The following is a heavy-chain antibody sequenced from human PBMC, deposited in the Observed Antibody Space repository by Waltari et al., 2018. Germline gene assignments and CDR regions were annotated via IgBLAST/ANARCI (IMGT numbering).Heavy chain of an antibody. CDR3: ARGLGRWIP. V-gene: IGHV4-34*01. Sequence: QVQLQQWGAGLLKPSETLSLTCAVYGGSFSVYYWSWIRQPPGKGLEWIGEINHSGSTNYNPSLKSRVTISVDTSKNQFSLKLSSVTAADTAVYYCARGLGRWIPWGQGTLVTVSS. J-gene: IGHJ5*02. D-gene: IGHD2-2*03. CDR2: INHSGST. CDR1: GGSFSVYY.